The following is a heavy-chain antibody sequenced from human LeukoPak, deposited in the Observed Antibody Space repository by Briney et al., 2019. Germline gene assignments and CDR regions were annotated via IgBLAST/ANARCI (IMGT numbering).Heavy chain of an antibody. J-gene: IGHJ5*02. CDR1: GFSFSNYS. D-gene: IGHD5-18*01. Sequence: GGSLRLSCAASGFSFSNYSMNWVRQAPGKGLEWVSYISSSSSTIYYADSVKGRFTISRDNSKNTLYLQMNSLRAEDTAVYYCARGSGYTYGTYFDPWGQGTLVTVSP. CDR3: ARGSGYTYGTYFDP. V-gene: IGHV3-48*01. CDR2: ISSSSSTI.